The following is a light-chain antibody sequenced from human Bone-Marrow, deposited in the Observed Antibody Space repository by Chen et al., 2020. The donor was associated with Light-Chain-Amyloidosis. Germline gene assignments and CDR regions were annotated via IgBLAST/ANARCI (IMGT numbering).Light chain of an antibody. CDR2: DDS. J-gene: IGLJ3*02. CDR3: QGWGRGRGRPV. V-gene: IGLV3-21*02. CDR1: NIGSTS. Sequence: SYVLTQPSSVSVAPGQTATIACGGNNIGSTSVHWYQQTPGQAPLLVVYDDSDRPAGIPERLSGSNSGYTAPLAISRVEAGDGAEDGWQGWGRGRGRPVFGGGTKMTVL.